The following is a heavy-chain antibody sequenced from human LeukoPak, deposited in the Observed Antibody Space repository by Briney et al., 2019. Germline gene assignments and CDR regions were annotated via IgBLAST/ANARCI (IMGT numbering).Heavy chain of an antibody. CDR1: GFTFSSYS. CDR2: ISSSSSTI. J-gene: IGHJ6*02. Sequence: GGSLRLSCAASGFTFSSYSMNWVRQAPGKGLEWVSYISSSSSTIYYADSVKGRFTISRDNAKNSLYLQMNSLRAEDTAVYYCARAGGHVAAAGILGYYYYYYGMDVWGQGTTVTVSS. V-gene: IGHV3-48*04. CDR3: ARAGGHVAAAGILGYYYYYYGMDV. D-gene: IGHD6-13*01.